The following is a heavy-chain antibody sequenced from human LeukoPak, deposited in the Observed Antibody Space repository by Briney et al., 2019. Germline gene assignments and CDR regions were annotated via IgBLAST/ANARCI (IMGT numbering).Heavy chain of an antibody. V-gene: IGHV3-7*01. J-gene: IGHJ4*02. D-gene: IGHD3-9*01. CDR2: IKQDGSEK. CDR1: GFTFSSYW. Sequence: PGGSLRLSCAASGFTFSSYWMSWVRQAPGKGLEWVANIKQDGSEKYYVDSVKGRLTISRDNAKNSLYLQMNSLRAEDTAVYYCARDFGFYDILTGYSSSIDYWGQGTLVTVSS. CDR3: ARDFGFYDILTGYSSSIDY.